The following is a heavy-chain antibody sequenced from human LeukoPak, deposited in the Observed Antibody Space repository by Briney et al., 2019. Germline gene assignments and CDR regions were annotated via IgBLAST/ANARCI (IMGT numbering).Heavy chain of an antibody. CDR3: ARDGIPWFGEYGMDV. J-gene: IGHJ6*02. D-gene: IGHD3-10*01. V-gene: IGHV1-46*01. Sequence: ASVKVSCKASGYTFTSYYMHWVRQAPGQGLEWMGIINPSGGSTSYAQKFQGRVTMTRDTSTSTVYMELSSLRSEDTAVYYCARDGIPWFGEYGMDVWGQGTTVTVSS. CDR2: INPSGGST. CDR1: GYTFTSYY.